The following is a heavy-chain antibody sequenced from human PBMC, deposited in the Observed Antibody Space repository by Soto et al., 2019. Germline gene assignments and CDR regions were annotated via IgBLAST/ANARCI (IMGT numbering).Heavy chain of an antibody. CDR1: GFTFSSYA. J-gene: IGHJ4*02. D-gene: IGHD3-3*01. CDR3: AKAGYDFWSGYYNAGY. CDR2: ISGSGGST. V-gene: IGHV3-23*01. Sequence: EVQLLESGGGLVQPGGSLRLSCAASGFTFSSYAMSWVRQAPGKGLEWVSAISGSGGSTYYADSVKGRFTISRDNSKNTLYLQMNGLRAEDTAVYYCAKAGYDFWSGYYNAGYWGQGTLVTVSS.